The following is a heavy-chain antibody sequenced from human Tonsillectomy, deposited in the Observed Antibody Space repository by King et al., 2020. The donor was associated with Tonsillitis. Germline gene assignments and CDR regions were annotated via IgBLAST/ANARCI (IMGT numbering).Heavy chain of an antibody. Sequence: VQLVESGGGVVQPGRSLRLSCAASGFTFSSYGMHWVRQAPGKGLEWVAVISYDGSNKYHADSVKGRFTISRDNSKNTLYLQMNSLRAEDTAVYYCASPPVGSSSWYYFDYWGQGTLVTVSS. D-gene: IGHD6-13*01. J-gene: IGHJ4*02. CDR1: GFTFSSYG. CDR2: ISYDGSNK. V-gene: IGHV3-33*05. CDR3: ASPPVGSSSWYYFDY.